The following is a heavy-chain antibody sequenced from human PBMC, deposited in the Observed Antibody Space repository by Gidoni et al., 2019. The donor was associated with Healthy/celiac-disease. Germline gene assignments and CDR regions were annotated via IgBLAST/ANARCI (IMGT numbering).Heavy chain of an antibody. D-gene: IGHD3-10*01. CDR2: ISYDGSNK. J-gene: IGHJ4*02. Sequence: QVQLVESGGGVVQPGRSLRLSCADSGFTFSSYAMHWVRQAPGKGLEWVAVISYDGSNKYYADSVKGRFTISRDNSKNTLYLQMNSLRAEDTAVYYCARDMVRGVKASIDYWGQGTLVTVSS. CDR3: ARDMVRGVKASIDY. CDR1: GFTFSSYA. V-gene: IGHV3-30*01.